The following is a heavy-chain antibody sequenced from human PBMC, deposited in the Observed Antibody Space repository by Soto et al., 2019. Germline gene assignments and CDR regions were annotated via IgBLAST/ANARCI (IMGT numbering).Heavy chain of an antibody. V-gene: IGHV1-2*04. Sequence: GASVKVSCKASGYTFTGYYMHWVRQAPGQGLEWMGWINPNSGGTNYAQKFQGWVTMTRDTSISTAYMELSRLRPDDTAVYYCARANENYYGMDVWGQGTTVTVSS. D-gene: IGHD1-1*01. CDR3: ARANENYYGMDV. CDR1: GYTFTGYY. J-gene: IGHJ6*02. CDR2: INPNSGGT.